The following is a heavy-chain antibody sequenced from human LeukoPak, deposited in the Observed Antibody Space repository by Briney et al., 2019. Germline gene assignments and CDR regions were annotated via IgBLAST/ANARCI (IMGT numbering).Heavy chain of an antibody. CDR3: ARVDTAMVGGGGDY. J-gene: IGHJ4*02. CDR1: GYSFTGYY. CDR2: INPNSGGT. D-gene: IGHD5-18*01. V-gene: IGHV1-2*02. Sequence: ASVKVSCKASGYSFTGYYMHWVRQAPGQGREWMGWINPNSGGTKYAQKFKGRVTMTRDTSISTAYMELSRLRSDDTAVYYCARVDTAMVGGGGDYWGQGTLVAVSS.